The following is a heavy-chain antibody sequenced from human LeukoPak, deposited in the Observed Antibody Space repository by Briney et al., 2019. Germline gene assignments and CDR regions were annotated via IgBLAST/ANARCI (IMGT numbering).Heavy chain of an antibody. V-gene: IGHV3-53*04. J-gene: IGHJ4*02. CDR3: ASGRSYWYHLDY. D-gene: IGHD2-8*02. CDR1: GFTFRSYA. Sequence: GGSLRLSCAASGFTFRSYAMTWVRQAPGKGLEWVSLIYAGGGTYYADSVQGRFSISRHLSKNTVDLQMNSLRLEDTAVYYCASGRSYWYHLDYWGRGTLVTVSS. CDR2: IYAGGGT.